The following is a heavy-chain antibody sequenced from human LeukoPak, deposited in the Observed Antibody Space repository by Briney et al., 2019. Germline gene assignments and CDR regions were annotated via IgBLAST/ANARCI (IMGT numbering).Heavy chain of an antibody. J-gene: IGHJ4*02. D-gene: IGHD3-9*01. V-gene: IGHV3-21*01. CDR2: IAGSGGYI. Sequence: PGGSLRLSCAASGFTFSSYSMICGRQAPGKGLEWVSSIAGSGGYIYYADSVKGRFTISRDNAKNSLYLQMNSLRAEDTAVYYCARFLLSNYDIFTGYYYYFDYWGQGTLVTVSS. CDR1: GFTFSSYS. CDR3: ARFLLSNYDIFTGYYYYFDY.